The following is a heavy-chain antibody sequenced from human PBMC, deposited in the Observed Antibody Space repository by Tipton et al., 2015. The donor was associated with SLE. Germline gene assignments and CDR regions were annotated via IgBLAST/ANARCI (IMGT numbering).Heavy chain of an antibody. CDR1: GVSISSSSYC. D-gene: IGHD5-18*01. J-gene: IGHJ5*02. V-gene: IGHV4-39*07. CDR2: IYYCGTT. CDR3: ARLHGYSYCLNWFDP. Sequence: TLSLTSTVSGVSISSSSYCWGWVRQPPGEGLDWMGGIYYCGTTYYKPSLKSRVPMSVDTSKNQFSLRLTSVIAADTAVYYCARLHGYSYCLNWFDPWGQGTLISVSS.